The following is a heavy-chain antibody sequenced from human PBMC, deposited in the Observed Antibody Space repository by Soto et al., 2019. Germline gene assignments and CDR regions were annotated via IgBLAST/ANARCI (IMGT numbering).Heavy chain of an antibody. D-gene: IGHD3-9*01. Sequence: TLSLTCTVSGGSISSSSYYWGWIRQPPGKGLEWIGSIYYSGSTYYNPSLKSRVTISVDTSKNQFSLKLSSVTAAETAVYYNESLLRYFDWLSQTRGDYYYGMDVWGQGTTVTVSS. CDR2: IYYSGST. CDR1: GGSISSSSYY. J-gene: IGHJ6*02. V-gene: IGHV4-39*01. CDR3: ESLLRYFDWLSQTRGDYYYGMDV.